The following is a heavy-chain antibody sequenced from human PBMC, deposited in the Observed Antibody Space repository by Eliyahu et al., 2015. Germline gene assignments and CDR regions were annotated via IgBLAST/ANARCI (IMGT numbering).Heavy chain of an antibody. CDR3: ARHAGLYDTFDI. Sequence: QLQLQESGPGLVKPSETXSLTCTVXGGSXNSSCYYWDWIRQPPGKGLEWIGSFYYCGSTYYNPSLKSRVTISVDTSKHQFSLRLSSVTAADTAVYYCARHAGLYDTFDIWGQGTMVTVSS. J-gene: IGHJ3*02. CDR1: GGSXNSSCYY. CDR2: FYYCGST. V-gene: IGHV4-39*01.